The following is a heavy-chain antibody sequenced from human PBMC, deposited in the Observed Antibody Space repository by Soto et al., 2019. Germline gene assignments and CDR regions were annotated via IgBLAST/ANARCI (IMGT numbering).Heavy chain of an antibody. D-gene: IGHD3-16*01. J-gene: IGHJ4*02. CDR2: IRRNAYGGTT. CDR1: GFTFGDYA. V-gene: IGHV3-49*04. Sequence: GSLRLSCTTSGFTFGDYALSWVRQAPGKGLEWVGFIRRNAYGGTTDYAASVKGRFTISRDDSKSIAYLQMNSLRTEDTALYYCTRASSLDFDFWGQGTLVTVSS. CDR3: TRASSLDFDF.